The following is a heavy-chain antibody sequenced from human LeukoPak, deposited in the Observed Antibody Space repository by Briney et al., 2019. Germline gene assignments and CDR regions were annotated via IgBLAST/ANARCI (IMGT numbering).Heavy chain of an antibody. D-gene: IGHD3-16*01. V-gene: IGHV4-30-2*01. CDR1: GGSISSGGYS. CDR3: AWGDYALYGMDV. J-gene: IGHJ6*02. CDR2: IYHSGST. Sequence: PSETLSLTCAVSGGSISSGGYSWSWIRQPAGQGLEWIGYIYHSGSTYYNPSLKSRVTISVDRSKNQFSLKLSSVTAADTAVYYCAWGDYALYGMDVWGQGTTVTVSS.